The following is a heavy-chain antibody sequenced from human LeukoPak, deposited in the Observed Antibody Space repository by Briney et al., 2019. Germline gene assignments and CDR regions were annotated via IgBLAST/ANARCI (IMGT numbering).Heavy chain of an antibody. V-gene: IGHV4-59*01. CDR3: ARDGYYNPLDY. D-gene: IGHD3-9*01. Sequence: ASETLSLTCTVSGDSFSTFYWSWIRQPPGKALEWIGYIYHSGSTNYNPSLKSRVTISVDTSKNQFSLMLTSVTAADTAVYYCARDGYYNPLDYWGQGTLVAVSS. J-gene: IGHJ4*02. CDR1: GDSFSTFY. CDR2: IYHSGST.